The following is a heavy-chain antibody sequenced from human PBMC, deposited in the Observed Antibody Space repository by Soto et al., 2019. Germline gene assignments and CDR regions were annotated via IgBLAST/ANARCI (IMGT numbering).Heavy chain of an antibody. J-gene: IGHJ6*02. CDR1: GYTFSSYA. D-gene: IGHD3-22*01. V-gene: IGHV1-18*01. CDR3: ARGGYYDSSGARNYHYYGMNV. Sequence: QAQLVQSGAEVKKPGASVRVSCKATGYTFSSYAISWVRQAPGQGLEWLGWISPYSDETQYAQKTQGRFFMTIDRSARTAYLDLRSLRSDDTAVYYCARGGYYDSSGARNYHYYGMNVWGQGTTVTVSS. CDR2: ISPYSDET.